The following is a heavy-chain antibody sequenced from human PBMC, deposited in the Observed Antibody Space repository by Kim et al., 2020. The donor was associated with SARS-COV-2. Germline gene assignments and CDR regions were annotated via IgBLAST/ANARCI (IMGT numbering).Heavy chain of an antibody. CDR1: GYTLTELS. CDR3: ATEARPVLRFLEWTGEYYGMDV. Sequence: ASVKVSCKVSGYTLTELSMHWVRQAPGKGLEWMGGFDPEDGETIYAQKFQGRVTMTEDTSTDTAYMELSSLRSEDTAVYYCATEARPVLRFLEWTGEYYGMDVWGQGTTVTVSS. V-gene: IGHV1-24*01. J-gene: IGHJ6*02. D-gene: IGHD3-3*01. CDR2: FDPEDGET.